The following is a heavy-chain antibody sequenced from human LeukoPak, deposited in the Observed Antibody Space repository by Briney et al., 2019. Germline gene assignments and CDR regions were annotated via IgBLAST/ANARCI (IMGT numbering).Heavy chain of an antibody. CDR1: GFTFSSYG. CDR3: AREVDTAMVTTDY. V-gene: IGHV3-30*03. D-gene: IGHD5-18*01. J-gene: IGHJ4*02. Sequence: GGSLRLSCAASGFTFSSYGMHWVRQAPGKGLEWVAVISYDGSNKYYADSVKGRFTISRDNAKNSLYLQMNSLRAEDTAVYYCAREVDTAMVTTDYWGQGTLVTVSS. CDR2: ISYDGSNK.